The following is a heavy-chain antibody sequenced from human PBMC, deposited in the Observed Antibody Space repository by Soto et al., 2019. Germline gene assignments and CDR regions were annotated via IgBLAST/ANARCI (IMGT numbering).Heavy chain of an antibody. Sequence: QVQLQESGPGLVKPSETLSLTCTVSGGSFTSDSWSWIRQPPGKGLQWIGYIYYNGTTNYNPSLKRRLTTSQGTAKGKISLELTSLTAADTAVYYCASHSGVAALGGLDHWGQGTLVTVSS. CDR1: GGSFTSDS. V-gene: IGHV4-59*08. J-gene: IGHJ4*02. D-gene: IGHD2-8*01. CDR2: IYYNGTT. CDR3: ASHSGVAALGGLDH.